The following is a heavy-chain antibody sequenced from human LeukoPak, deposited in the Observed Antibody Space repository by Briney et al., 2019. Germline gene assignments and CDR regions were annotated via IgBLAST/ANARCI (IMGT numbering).Heavy chain of an antibody. Sequence: ASVKVSCKASGYTFTSYAMHWVRQAPGQRLEWMGWINAGNGNTKYSQKFQGRVTITRDTSVSTAYMELSSLRSEDTAVYYCARAPQGFLEWLLFDYWGQGTLVTVSS. J-gene: IGHJ4*02. CDR2: INAGNGNT. CDR3: ARAPQGFLEWLLFDY. D-gene: IGHD3-3*01. V-gene: IGHV1-3*01. CDR1: GYTFTSYA.